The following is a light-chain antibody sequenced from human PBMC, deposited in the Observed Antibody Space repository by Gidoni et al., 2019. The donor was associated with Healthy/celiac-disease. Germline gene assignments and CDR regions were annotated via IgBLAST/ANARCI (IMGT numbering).Light chain of an antibody. CDR3: QQYGSSPRT. Sequence: EIVLTQSPGTLSLSPGERATLSCRASQSVSSSYLAWYQQKPGQAPRLLIFGASSRATGIPSRFSGGGSRKDFTLTISRLEPEDFAVYYCQQYGSSPRTFGQGTKVEIK. CDR1: QSVSSSY. J-gene: IGKJ1*01. CDR2: GAS. V-gene: IGKV3-20*01.